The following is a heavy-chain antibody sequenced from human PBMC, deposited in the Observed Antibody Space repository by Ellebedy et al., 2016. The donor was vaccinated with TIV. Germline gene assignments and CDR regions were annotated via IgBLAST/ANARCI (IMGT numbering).Heavy chain of an antibody. Sequence: AASVKVSCKASGYTFASYAMHWVRQAPGQRLEWMGWINGGNGNTKYSQKFQGRVTITRDTSANTAYMELSSLRSEDTAVYYCARGRGDGYNLNLYYWGQGALVSVSS. D-gene: IGHD5-24*01. CDR3: ARGRGDGYNLNLYY. CDR2: INGGNGNT. V-gene: IGHV1-3*01. J-gene: IGHJ4*02. CDR1: GYTFASYA.